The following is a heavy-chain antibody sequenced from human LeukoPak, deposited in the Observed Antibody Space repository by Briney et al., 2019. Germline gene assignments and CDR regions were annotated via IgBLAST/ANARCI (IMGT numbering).Heavy chain of an antibody. CDR1: GFIFDDHG. Sequence: GGSLRLSCAASGFIFDDHGMNWVRQAPGKGLEWVSYISSSSSTIYYADSVKGRFTISRDNAKNSLYLQMNSLRAEDTAVYYCARDKTHDDLLNYYYMDVWGKGTTVTVSS. CDR3: ARDKTHDDLLNYYYMDV. CDR2: ISSSSSTI. D-gene: IGHD1-1*01. J-gene: IGHJ6*03. V-gene: IGHV3-48*04.